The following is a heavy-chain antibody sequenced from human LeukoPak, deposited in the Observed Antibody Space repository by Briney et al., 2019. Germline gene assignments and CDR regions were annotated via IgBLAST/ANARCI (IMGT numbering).Heavy chain of an antibody. CDR2: INEDGSEK. D-gene: IGHD7-27*01. CDR3: ARASDVGTIDY. J-gene: IGHJ4*02. V-gene: IGHV3-7*04. Sequence: GGSLRLSCAASGFTFGSYWMSWVRQAPGKGLEWVANINEDGSEKYHVDSVKGRFTISRDNAENSLYLQMDSLTAADTAVYYCARASDVGTIDYWGQGTLVTVSS. CDR1: GFTFGSYW.